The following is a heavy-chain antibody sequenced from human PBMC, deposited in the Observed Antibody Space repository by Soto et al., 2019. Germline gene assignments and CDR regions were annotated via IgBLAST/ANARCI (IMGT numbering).Heavy chain of an antibody. D-gene: IGHD4-17*01. V-gene: IGHV3-23*01. CDR1: GFTFSSYA. Sequence: TASGFTFSSYAMSWVRQAPGKGLEWVSAISGSGVGTYYADSVKGRFTISRDNSKTTLYLQMNSLRAEATAVYYCAKCMTTVTTFPFDIWGQGTMVSVSS. CDR3: AKCMTTVTTFPFDI. CDR2: ISGSGVGT. J-gene: IGHJ3*02.